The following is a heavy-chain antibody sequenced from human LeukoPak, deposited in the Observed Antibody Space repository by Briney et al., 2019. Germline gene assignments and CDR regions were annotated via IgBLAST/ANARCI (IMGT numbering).Heavy chain of an antibody. D-gene: IGHD6-19*01. V-gene: IGHV3-23*01. CDR3: AKGHRSSSSFFDS. Sequence: PGGSLRLSCAAFTGFAMSWVRQAPGRGLEWVSAINGRGDDTYYPDSVKGRFIISRDNSNNTLYLQMNSLRAEDTAVYYCAKGHRSSSSFFDSWGQGILVTVSS. CDR2: INGRGDDT. J-gene: IGHJ4*02. CDR1: TGFA.